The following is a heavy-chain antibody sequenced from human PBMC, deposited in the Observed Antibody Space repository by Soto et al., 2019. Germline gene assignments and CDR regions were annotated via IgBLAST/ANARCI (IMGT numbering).Heavy chain of an antibody. D-gene: IGHD3-22*01. J-gene: IGHJ6*02. CDR1: GYTFTRNG. CDR3: VKDRDSNSWPSRDV. CDR2: ISPKSGSI. Sequence: ASAQALCKTPGYTFTRNGISWVRQALGQGLEWMGWISPKSGSIKYAQKFQGRVIMTTDTSTSTAYMELRSLRSDDTAVYYCVKDRDSNSWPSRDVWGPGTKVTVSS. V-gene: IGHV1-18*01.